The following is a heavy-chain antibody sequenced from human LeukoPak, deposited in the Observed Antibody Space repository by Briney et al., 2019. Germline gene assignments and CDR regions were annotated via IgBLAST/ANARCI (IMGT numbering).Heavy chain of an antibody. CDR1: GGTFSSYA. CDR3: AKQAYDILTGYFGGSSDWFDP. J-gene: IGHJ5*02. Sequence: ASVKVSCKASGGTFSSYAISWVRQAPGQGLEWMGRIIPILGIANYAQKFQGRVTITADKSTSTAYMELSSLRSEDTAVYYGAKQAYDILTGYFGGSSDWFDPWGQGTLVTVSS. V-gene: IGHV1-69*04. D-gene: IGHD3-9*01. CDR2: IIPILGIA.